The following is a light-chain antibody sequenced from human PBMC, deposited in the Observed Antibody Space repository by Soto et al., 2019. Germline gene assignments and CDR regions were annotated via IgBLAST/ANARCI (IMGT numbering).Light chain of an antibody. CDR3: CSYAGRYTSVV. CDR1: SSDIGAYNY. V-gene: IGLV2-11*01. CDR2: DVN. Sequence: QSALTQSRSVSGSPGQSVTISCTGTSSDIGAYNYVYWYQQHPGKAPQLMIFDVNKRPSGVPNRFSGSKSGNTASLTISGLQAEDEADYYCCSYAGRYTSVVFGGGTKLTVL. J-gene: IGLJ2*01.